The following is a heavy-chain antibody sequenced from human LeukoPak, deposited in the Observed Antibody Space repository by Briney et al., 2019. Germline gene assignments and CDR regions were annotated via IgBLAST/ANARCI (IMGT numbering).Heavy chain of an antibody. Sequence: SETLSLTCTVSGGSISGYYWNWIRQPPGKGLEWIGYIYYSGSTNYNPSLKSRVTISVDTSKNQFSLKLSSVTAADTAVYYCARIKRSITIFGVVRRRYYYYYMDVWGKGTTVTVSS. V-gene: IGHV4-59*12. J-gene: IGHJ6*03. CDR1: GGSISGYY. CDR2: IYYSGST. D-gene: IGHD3-3*01. CDR3: ARIKRSITIFGVVRRRYYYYYMDV.